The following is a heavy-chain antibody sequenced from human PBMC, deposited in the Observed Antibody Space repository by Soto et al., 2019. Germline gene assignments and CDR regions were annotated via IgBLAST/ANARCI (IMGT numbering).Heavy chain of an antibody. CDR2: IKQDGSEK. Sequence: PGGSLRLSCAASGFTFSSYWMSWVRQAPGKGLEWVANIKQDGSEKYYVDSVKGRFTISRDNAKNSLYLQMNSLRAEDTAVPGTYSSGWNGCRWFDPWGQGTLVTVSS. D-gene: IGHD6-19*01. J-gene: IGHJ5*02. CDR3: YSSGWNGCRWFDP. V-gene: IGHV3-7*03. CDR1: GFTFSSYW.